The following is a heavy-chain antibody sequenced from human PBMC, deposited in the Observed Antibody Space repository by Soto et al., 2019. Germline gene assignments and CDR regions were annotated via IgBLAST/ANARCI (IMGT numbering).Heavy chain of an antibody. V-gene: IGHV3-53*02. CDR3: AREGTTVTTYGSGYFQH. CDR2: IYSGGST. CDR1: GFTVSSNY. D-gene: IGHD4-17*01. Sequence: EVQLVETGGGLIQPGGSLRLSCAASGFTVSSNYMSWVRQAPGKGLEWVSVIYSGGSTYYADSVKGRFTISRDNSKNTLYLQMNSLRAEDTAVYYCAREGTTVTTYGSGYFQHWGQGTLVTVSS. J-gene: IGHJ1*01.